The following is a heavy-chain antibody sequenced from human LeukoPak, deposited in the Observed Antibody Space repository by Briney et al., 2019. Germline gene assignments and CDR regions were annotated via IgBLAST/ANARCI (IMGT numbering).Heavy chain of an antibody. D-gene: IGHD3-22*01. CDR1: GFTFSSYA. CDR3: AKEGYYYDSSGYGNYFDY. Sequence: PGGSLRLSCAASGFTFSSYAMSWVRQAPGKGLEWVSAISGSGGSTYYADSVKGRFTISRDNSKNTLYLQMNSLRAEDTAVYYCAKEGYYYDSSGYGNYFDYWGQGTLVTISS. CDR2: ISGSGGST. J-gene: IGHJ4*02. V-gene: IGHV3-23*01.